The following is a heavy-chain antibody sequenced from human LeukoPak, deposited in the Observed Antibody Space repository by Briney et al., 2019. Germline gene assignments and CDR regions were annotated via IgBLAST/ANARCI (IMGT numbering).Heavy chain of an antibody. CDR3: ARGNWFDT. Sequence: SETLSLTCNVSGGSFSHYYWSWIRQPAGKGLEWIERIYTSGSPNYNPSLMSRVTMSIDTSKNQCSLKLSSVTAADTAVYYCARGNWFDTWGQGTLVTVSS. V-gene: IGHV4-4*07. CDR2: IYTSGSP. CDR1: GGSFSHYY. J-gene: IGHJ5*02.